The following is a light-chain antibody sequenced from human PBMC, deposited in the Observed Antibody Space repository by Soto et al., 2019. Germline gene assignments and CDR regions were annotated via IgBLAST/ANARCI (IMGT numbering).Light chain of an antibody. CDR3: SSYTSSRAYV. CDR2: EVS. CDR1: SSDVVGYNY. J-gene: IGLJ1*01. V-gene: IGLV2-14*01. Sequence: QSVLTQPASVSGSPGQSITISCTGTSSDVVGYNYVSWYQQQSGKAPKLMIHEVSNRPSGVSSRFSGSKSGNTASLTISGLQAEDEAYYYCSSYTSSRAYVFGIGTKVTVL.